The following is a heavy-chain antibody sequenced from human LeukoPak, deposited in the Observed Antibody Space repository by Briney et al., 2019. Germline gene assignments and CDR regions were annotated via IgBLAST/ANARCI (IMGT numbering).Heavy chain of an antibody. CDR2: ISRSNI. V-gene: IGHV3-69-1*01. J-gene: IGHJ3*02. D-gene: IGHD4-23*01. CDR1: GLNFNNYN. Sequence: GGSLRLSCAASGLNFNNYNTNWVRQAPGKGLEWVSSISRSNIYYADSLKGRFTISRDNAKNSLYLQMNSLRAEDTAVYYCAKDRGGGNFDPFDIWGQGTMVTVSS. CDR3: AKDRGGGNFDPFDI.